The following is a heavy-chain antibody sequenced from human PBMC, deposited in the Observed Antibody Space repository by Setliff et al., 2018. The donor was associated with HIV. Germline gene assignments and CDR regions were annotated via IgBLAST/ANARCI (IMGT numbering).Heavy chain of an antibody. V-gene: IGHV1-2*06. D-gene: IGHD3-9*01. J-gene: IGHJ4*02. CDR1: GYKFTGHH. Sequence: ASVKVSCKASGYKFTGHHIQRMRRAPGQGLEWMGRINPNMGDTQYAQKFQGRIIMTRDTSINTVYMELSSLTSDDTALYYCARQDIPTGYYLFDYWGQGTQVTVSS. CDR2: INPNMGDT. CDR3: ARQDIPTGYYLFDY.